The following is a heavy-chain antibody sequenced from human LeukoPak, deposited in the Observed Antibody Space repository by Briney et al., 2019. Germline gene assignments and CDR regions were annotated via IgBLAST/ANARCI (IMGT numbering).Heavy chain of an antibody. D-gene: IGHD6-13*01. CDR1: GGSISSNYY. V-gene: IGHV4-39*01. Sequence: PSETLSLTCTVSGGSISSNYYWGWIRQPPGKGLEWIVSFFYSGSTYYNPSLKSRVTISVDTSKNQFSLKLSSVTAADTAVYYCARSSGYSSSGGLNWFGTWGQGTLVTVSS. CDR2: FFYSGST. CDR3: ARSSGYSSSGGLNWFGT. J-gene: IGHJ5*02.